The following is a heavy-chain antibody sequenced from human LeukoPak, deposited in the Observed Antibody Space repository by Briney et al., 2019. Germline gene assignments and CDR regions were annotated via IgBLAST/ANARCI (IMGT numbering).Heavy chain of an antibody. CDR1: GGSISSGSYY. D-gene: IGHD2-2*01. CDR2: IYTSGST. CDR3: ARSIVVVPAAISPFDY. V-gene: IGHV4-61*02. J-gene: IGHJ4*02. Sequence: PSQTLSLTCTVSGGSISSGSYYWSWIRQPAGKGLEWIGRIYTSGSTNYNPSLKSRVTISVDTSKNQFSLKLSPVTAADTAVYYRARSIVVVPAAISPFDYWGQGTLVTVSS.